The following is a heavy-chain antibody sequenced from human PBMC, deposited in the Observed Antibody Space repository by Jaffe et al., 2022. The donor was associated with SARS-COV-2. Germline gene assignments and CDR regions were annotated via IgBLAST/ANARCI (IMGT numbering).Heavy chain of an antibody. J-gene: IGHJ4*02. D-gene: IGHD2-15*01. CDR2: IKSKTDGGTT. V-gene: IGHV3-15*01. Sequence: EVQVVESGGGLVKPGGSLRLSCAVSGFTFNKAWLSWVRQAPGKGLEWVGRIKSKTDGGTTDYAAPVKGRFTILRDDSKTTLYLQMNSLKTEDTAVYYCTTDGYCSGDSCYSGVDWGQGTLVTVSS. CDR3: TTDGYCSGDSCYSGVD. CDR1: GFTFNKAW.